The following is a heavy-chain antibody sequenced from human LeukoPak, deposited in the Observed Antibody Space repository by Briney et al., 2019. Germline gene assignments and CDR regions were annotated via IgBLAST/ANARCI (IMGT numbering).Heavy chain of an antibody. J-gene: IGHJ4*02. V-gene: IGHV3-64*01. CDR3: ARLTGCRDWRLFDS. Sequence: GGSLGLSCAASGFTFSYYPMHWVRQAPGRGLEWVSSITPNGSITYYANSLKGRSTISRDNPKNTLYLQMGSLRPEDMAVYYCARLTGCRDWRLFDSGGEGTLVTVS. CDR2: ITPNGSIT. CDR1: GFTFSYYP. D-gene: IGHD3/OR15-3a*01.